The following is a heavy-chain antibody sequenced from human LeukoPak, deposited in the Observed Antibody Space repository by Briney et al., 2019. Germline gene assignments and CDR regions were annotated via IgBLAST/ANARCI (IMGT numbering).Heavy chain of an antibody. CDR2: ISGSGGST. D-gene: IGHD6-13*01. CDR3: AKVRRRDSSSWFDP. V-gene: IGHV3-23*01. J-gene: IGHJ5*02. CDR1: GFTISSYA. Sequence: GGSLRLSCAASGFTISSYAMSWVRQAPGKGLEWVSAISGSGGSTYYADSVKGRFTISRDNSKNTLYLQMNSLRAEDTAVYYCAKVRRRDSSSWFDPWGQGTLVTVSS.